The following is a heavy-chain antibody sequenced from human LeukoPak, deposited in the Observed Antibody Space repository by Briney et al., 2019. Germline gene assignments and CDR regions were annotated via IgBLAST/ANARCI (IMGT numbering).Heavy chain of an antibody. J-gene: IGHJ6*02. CDR3: AKVGGYTYGWDVYGMDV. CDR2: ISYDGSNK. CDR1: GISFSSHG. Sequence: PGTSLRLSCAASGISFSSHGLHWVRQAPGKGLEWVAVISYDGSNKYYADSVKGRFTISRDNSKNTLYLQMNSLRPEDTAVYYCAKVGGYTYGWDVYGMDVWGQGTTVTVSS. D-gene: IGHD2-8*01. V-gene: IGHV3-30*18.